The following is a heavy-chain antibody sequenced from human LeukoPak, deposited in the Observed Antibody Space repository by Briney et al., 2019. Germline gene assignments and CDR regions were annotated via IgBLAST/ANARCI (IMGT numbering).Heavy chain of an antibody. CDR2: IYYSGST. D-gene: IGHD3-3*01. CDR3: AREDFWSGYYDY. J-gene: IGHJ4*02. V-gene: IGHV4-59*01. CDR1: CGSISSYY. Sequence: SETLSLTCTVSCGSISSYYWSWIRQPPGKGLEWIGYIYYSGSTNYNPSLKSRVTISVDTSKNQFSLKLSSVTAADTAVYYCAREDFWSGYYDYWGQGTLVTASS.